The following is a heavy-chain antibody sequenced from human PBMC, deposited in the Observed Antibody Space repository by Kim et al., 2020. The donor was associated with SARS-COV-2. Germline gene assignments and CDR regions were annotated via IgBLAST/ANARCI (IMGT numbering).Heavy chain of an antibody. J-gene: IGHJ4*02. CDR3: ARAWVVRGGDFDY. D-gene: IGHD3-10*01. Sequence: YAQKLQGRVTMTTDTSTSTAYMELRSLRSDDTAVYYCARAWVVRGGDFDYWGQGTLVTVSS. V-gene: IGHV1-18*01.